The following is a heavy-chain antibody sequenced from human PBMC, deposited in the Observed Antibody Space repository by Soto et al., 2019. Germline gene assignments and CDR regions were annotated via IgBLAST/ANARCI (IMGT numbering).Heavy chain of an antibody. J-gene: IGHJ6*03. CDR2: ISGSGGST. D-gene: IGHD3-9*01. V-gene: IGHV3-23*01. CDR3: AKDLEAYDILTGYARDYYYYMDV. CDR1: WVTIISYA. Sequence: GGSQRHSSSAAWVTIISYAMSCVRQATGKGLEWVSAISGSGGSTYYADSVKGRFTISRDNSKNTLYLQMNSLRAEDTAVYYCAKDLEAYDILTGYARDYYYYMDVWGKGTTVTVSS.